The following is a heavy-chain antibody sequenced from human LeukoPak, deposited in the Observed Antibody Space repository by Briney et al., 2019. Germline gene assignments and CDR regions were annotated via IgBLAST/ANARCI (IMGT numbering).Heavy chain of an antibody. J-gene: IGHJ4*02. D-gene: IGHD2-2*01. Sequence: SETLSLTCTVSGGSISSYYWSWIRQPPGKGLEWIGYIYYSGSTNYNPSLKSRVTISVDTSKNQFSLKLSSVTAADTAVYYCARQIFGYAHYHFDYWRQGXLVTXSS. CDR2: IYYSGST. CDR3: ARQIFGYAHYHFDY. V-gene: IGHV4-59*08. CDR1: GGSISSYY.